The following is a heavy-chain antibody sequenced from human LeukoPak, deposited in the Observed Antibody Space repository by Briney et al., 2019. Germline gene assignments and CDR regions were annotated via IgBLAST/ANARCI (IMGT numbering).Heavy chain of an antibody. CDR2: IIPIFGTA. Sequence: ASVKVSCKASGGTFSSYAISWVRQAPGQGLEWMGGIIPIFGTANYAQKFQGRVTITADESTSTAYMELRSLRSDDTAVYYCARGFGPYWYYGMDVWGQGTTVTVSS. V-gene: IGHV1-69*13. CDR1: GGTFSSYA. J-gene: IGHJ6*02. D-gene: IGHD2-8*02. CDR3: ARGFGPYWYYGMDV.